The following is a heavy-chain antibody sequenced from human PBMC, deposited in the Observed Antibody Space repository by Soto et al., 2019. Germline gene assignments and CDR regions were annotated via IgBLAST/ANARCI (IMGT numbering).Heavy chain of an antibody. J-gene: IGHJ4*02. Sequence: QVHLQESGPGLLKPSQTLSLTCTVSGASISSGGYCWTWIRQHPGKGLEWIGYIYYSGSTYSNPSLKSRVTISVDTSKNQVSLKLSSVTDADTAVYSCARAPLNWGQGTLVTVSS. CDR3: ARAPLN. CDR2: IYYSGST. V-gene: IGHV4-31*03. CDR1: GASISSGGYC.